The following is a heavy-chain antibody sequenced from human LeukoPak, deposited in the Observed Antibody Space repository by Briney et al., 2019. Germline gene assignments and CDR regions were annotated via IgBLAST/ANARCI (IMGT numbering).Heavy chain of an antibody. J-gene: IGHJ4*02. D-gene: IGHD3-22*01. V-gene: IGHV4-38-2*01. Sequence: SETLSLTCAVSGYSIGSGYFWGWIRQPPGMGLEWMGSLYHSGITYYNPSLKSRVTISMDTSKNQFSLKLTSVTAADTAVYYCARHALFDSTGYYYVLDYWGQGTLVTVSS. CDR2: LYHSGIT. CDR3: ARHALFDSTGYYYVLDY. CDR1: GYSIGSGYF.